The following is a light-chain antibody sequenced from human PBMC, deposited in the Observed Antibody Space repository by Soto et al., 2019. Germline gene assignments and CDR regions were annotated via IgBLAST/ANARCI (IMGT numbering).Light chain of an antibody. CDR2: GAS. J-gene: IGKJ1*01. Sequence: ENMLTKSPGTLSLYPGERATLSCRASQSVTSNYLAWYQQKPGQAPRLLFYGASIRATAVPARFTASGSGTEFTLTISSLQSEDFAVYYCQQYNTWPRTFGQGTKV. CDR1: QSVTSN. V-gene: IGKV3-15*01. CDR3: QQYNTWPRT.